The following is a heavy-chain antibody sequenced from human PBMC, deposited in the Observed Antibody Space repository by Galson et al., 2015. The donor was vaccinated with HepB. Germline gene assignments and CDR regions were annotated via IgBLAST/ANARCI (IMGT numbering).Heavy chain of an antibody. CDR2: INPSGGST. J-gene: IGHJ5*02. D-gene: IGHD2-15*01. CDR3: ARDRGYCSGGSCYARGFDP. CDR1: GYTFTSYY. V-gene: IGHV1-46*03. Sequence: SVKVSCKASGYTFTSYYMHWVRQAPGQGLEWMGIINPSGGSTSYAQKFQGRVTMTRDTSTSTVYMELSSLRSEDTAVYYCARDRGYCSGGSCYARGFDPWGQGTLVTVSS.